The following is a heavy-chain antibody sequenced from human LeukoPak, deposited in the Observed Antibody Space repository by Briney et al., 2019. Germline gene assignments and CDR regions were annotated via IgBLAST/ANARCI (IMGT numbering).Heavy chain of an antibody. CDR2: IIPIFGPA. J-gene: IGHJ4*02. D-gene: IGHD4-11*01. V-gene: IGHV1-69*13. CDR3: ASFPAQTTFFDY. CDR1: GGTFSSYA. Sequence: GASVKVSCKASGGTFSSYAISWVRQAPGQGLEWMGGIIPIFGPANYAQKFQGRVTITADESTSTAYMELSSLRSEDTAVYYCASFPAQTTFFDYWGQGTLVTVSS.